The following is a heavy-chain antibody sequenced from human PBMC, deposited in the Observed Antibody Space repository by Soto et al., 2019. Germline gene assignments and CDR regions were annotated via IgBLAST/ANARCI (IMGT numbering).Heavy chain of an antibody. D-gene: IGHD2-8*02. V-gene: IGHV4-34*01. Sequence: QVQLQQWGAGLLKPSETLSLTCAVYGGSFSGYYWTWIRQPPGTGLEWIGEINHNGSTNYKPSLKSRLTISVDTSKTQFSLKLTSVTAADTAVYYCARDKITGLFDYWGQGTLVTVSS. J-gene: IGHJ4*02. CDR1: GGSFSGYY. CDR3: ARDKITGLFDY. CDR2: INHNGST.